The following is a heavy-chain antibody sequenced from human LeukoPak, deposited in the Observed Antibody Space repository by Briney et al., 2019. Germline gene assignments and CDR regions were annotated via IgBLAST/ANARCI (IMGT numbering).Heavy chain of an antibody. CDR2: IKSDETST. D-gene: IGHD5-12*01. J-gene: IGHJ4*02. CDR3: ARDGEAASGYASGGFDS. V-gene: IGHV3-74*01. Sequence: GGSLRLSCAASGFTFSRSWMHWVRQAPGEGLVWVSRIKSDETSTTYANSVKGRFTISRDNAKNPVYLQMNSLRVEDTAVYYCARDGEAASGYASGGFDSWGQGTLVTVSS. CDR1: GFTFSRSW.